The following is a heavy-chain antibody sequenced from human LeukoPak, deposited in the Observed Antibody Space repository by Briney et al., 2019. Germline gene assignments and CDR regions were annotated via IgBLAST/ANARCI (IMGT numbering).Heavy chain of an antibody. CDR2: IYNGVNT. V-gene: IGHV4-61*01. J-gene: IGHJ4*02. Sequence: SETLSLTCTVSGASVSSASYWTWIRQPPGQGVEWIAHIYNGVNTNYNPSLKSRVTISVDTSKNQFSLRLNSVTAADTAVYYCASGGGIIDYWGQGTLVTVSS. CDR1: GASVSSASY. D-gene: IGHD1-26*01. CDR3: ASGGGIIDY.